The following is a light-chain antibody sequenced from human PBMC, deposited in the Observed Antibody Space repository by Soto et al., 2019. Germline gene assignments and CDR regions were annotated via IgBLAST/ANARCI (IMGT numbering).Light chain of an antibody. V-gene: IGLV2-8*01. J-gene: IGLJ3*02. CDR1: SSDIGTYSY. Sequence: QSALTQPPSASGSPGQSVTISCTGSSSDIGTYSYVAWYQQHPGKVPKLMIFEVNKRPSGVPDRFSGSKSGNTASLTVSGLQAEDEADYYCSSYAGGDSVLFGGGTKLTVL. CDR3: SSYAGGDSVL. CDR2: EVN.